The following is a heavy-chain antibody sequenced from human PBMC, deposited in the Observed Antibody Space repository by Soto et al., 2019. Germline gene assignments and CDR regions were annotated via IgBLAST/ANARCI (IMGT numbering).Heavy chain of an antibody. D-gene: IGHD3-10*01. CDR3: ARDRELGRTSPYFDF. V-gene: IGHV3-33*01. CDR1: GFTFSSFG. Sequence: VQLVESGGGVVQPGRSLRLSCAASGFTFSSFGVHWVRQAPGKGLEWVAVIWNDGNNRRYADSVRGRFTVSSDNSKNTVYLQMDSLRVEDTAMYYCARDRELGRTSPYFDFWGQGTLATVSS. CDR2: IWNDGNNR. J-gene: IGHJ4*02.